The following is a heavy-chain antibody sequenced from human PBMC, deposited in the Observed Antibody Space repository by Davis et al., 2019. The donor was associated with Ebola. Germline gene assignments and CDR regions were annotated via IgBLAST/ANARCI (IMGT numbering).Heavy chain of an antibody. CDR1: GYTFTTYY. J-gene: IGHJ3*01. CDR2: INPGGGGT. CDR3: ARFHTSTWGDAFDV. Sequence: AASVQVSCKASGYTFTTYYVHWVRQAPGQGLEWMGVINPGGGGTTYAQKFQGRVTMTRDTSTSTVYMELSNLRSDDTAVYYCARFHTSTWGDAFDVWGQGTMVTVSS. V-gene: IGHV1-46*01. D-gene: IGHD6-13*01.